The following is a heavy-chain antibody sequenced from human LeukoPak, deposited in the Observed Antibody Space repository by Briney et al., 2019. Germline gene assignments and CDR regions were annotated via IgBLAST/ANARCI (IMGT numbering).Heavy chain of an antibody. Sequence: KSGGSLRLSCAASGFTFSDYYMSWIRQAPGKGLEWVSHISSFSNFRSYADSVKGRFTISRDNAKNSLYLQVNSLRAVDTAVYYCARPTIAAAGNFEYWGQGTLVTVSS. V-gene: IGHV3-11*03. CDR1: GFTFSDYY. CDR3: ARPTIAAAGNFEY. CDR2: ISSFSNFR. D-gene: IGHD6-13*01. J-gene: IGHJ4*02.